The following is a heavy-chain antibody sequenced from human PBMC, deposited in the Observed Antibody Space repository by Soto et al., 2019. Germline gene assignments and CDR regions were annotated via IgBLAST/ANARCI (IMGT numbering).Heavy chain of an antibody. Sequence: EVQLLESGGGLVQPGGSLRLSCAASGFSFSTYAMTWVRQAPGKGLEWVSTITPSGGNTYYADSVKVRFTITRDNSENTLYLHMNSLRAEDTAVYYCAGRYCPNGVCYTNYYYYMDIWGEGTMVTVSS. CDR3: AGRYCPNGVCYTNYYYYMDI. CDR2: ITPSGGNT. D-gene: IGHD2-8*01. J-gene: IGHJ6*03. CDR1: GFSFSTYA. V-gene: IGHV3-23*01.